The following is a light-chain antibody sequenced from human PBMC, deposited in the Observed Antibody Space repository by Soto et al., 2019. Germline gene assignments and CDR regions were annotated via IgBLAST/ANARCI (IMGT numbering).Light chain of an antibody. Sequence: IALTQSPATLSLSPGERATLSCGASRSVDRLLAWYQQKPGQAPRLLIYDASKRAIGIPARFSGSGSGTDFTLIISNLEPEDSATHYCQQRNDWPPLVTFGGGTKVEIK. CDR2: DAS. CDR1: RSVDRL. CDR3: QQRNDWPPLVT. J-gene: IGKJ4*01. V-gene: IGKV3-11*01.